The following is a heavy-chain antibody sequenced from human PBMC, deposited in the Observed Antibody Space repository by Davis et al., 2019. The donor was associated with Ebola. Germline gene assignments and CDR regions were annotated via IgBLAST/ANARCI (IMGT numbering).Heavy chain of an antibody. CDR1: GYTFTSYA. J-gene: IGHJ4*02. V-gene: IGHV1-3*01. CDR3: AREDYLETSGYSTFDY. D-gene: IGHD3-22*01. Sequence: ASVKVSCKASGYTFTSYAMHWVRQAPGQRLEWMGWINAGNGNTKYSQKFQGRVTITRETSANTAYMELSSLRSEDTAVYYCAREDYLETSGYSTFDYWGQGTPVTVSS. CDR2: INAGNGNT.